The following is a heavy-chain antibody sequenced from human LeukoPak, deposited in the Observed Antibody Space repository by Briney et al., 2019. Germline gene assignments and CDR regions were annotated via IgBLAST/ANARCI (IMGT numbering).Heavy chain of an antibody. D-gene: IGHD3-10*01. Sequence: ASVKVSCKASGYTFTSYAMHWVRQAPGQRLEWVGWINDGNGNTKYSQKFQGRVTITRDTSGSTAYMELSSLRSEDTAVYYCARDLTMVRGAAGYWGQGTLVTVSS. J-gene: IGHJ4*02. V-gene: IGHV1-3*01. CDR2: INDGNGNT. CDR1: GYTFTSYA. CDR3: ARDLTMVRGAAGY.